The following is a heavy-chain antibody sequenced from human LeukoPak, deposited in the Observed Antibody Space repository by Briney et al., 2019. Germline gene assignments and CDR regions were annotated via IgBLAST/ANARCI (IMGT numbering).Heavy chain of an antibody. Sequence: QPGRSLRLSCAASGFTFSSYGMHWVRQAPGKGLEWVAVIWYDGSNKYYADSVKGRFTISRDNSKNTLYLQMNSLRAVDTAVYYCARDRDYYGSNPYFDYWGQGTLVTVSS. CDR1: GFTFSSYG. CDR2: IWYDGSNK. J-gene: IGHJ4*02. CDR3: ARDRDYYGSNPYFDY. D-gene: IGHD3-10*01. V-gene: IGHV3-33*01.